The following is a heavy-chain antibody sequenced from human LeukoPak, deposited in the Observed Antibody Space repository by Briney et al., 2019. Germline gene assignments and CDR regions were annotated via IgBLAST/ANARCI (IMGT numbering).Heavy chain of an antibody. CDR1: GFTFSSYA. D-gene: IGHD2-8*01. J-gene: IGHJ4*02. CDR3: AKGGLKGVLDY. V-gene: IGHV3-30*18. CDR2: ISYDGSNK. Sequence: GGSLRLSCAASGFTFSSYAMSWVRQAPGKGLEWVAVISYDGSNKYYADSVKGRFTISRDNSKNTLYLQMNSLRAEDTAVYYCAKGGLKGVLDYWGQGTLVTVSS.